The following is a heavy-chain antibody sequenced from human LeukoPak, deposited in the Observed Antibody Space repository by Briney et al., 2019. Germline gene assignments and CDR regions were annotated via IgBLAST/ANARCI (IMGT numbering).Heavy chain of an antibody. J-gene: IGHJ4*02. Sequence: PSETLSLTCAVSGGSISSSNWWSWVRQPPGKGLEWIGEIYHSGSTNYNPSLKSRVTISVDTSKNQFSLKLSSVTAADTAVYYCARHVPYCSGGSCSSFPFDYWGQGTLVTVSS. D-gene: IGHD2-15*01. CDR3: ARHVPYCSGGSCSSFPFDY. CDR2: IYHSGST. CDR1: GGSISSSNW. V-gene: IGHV4-4*02.